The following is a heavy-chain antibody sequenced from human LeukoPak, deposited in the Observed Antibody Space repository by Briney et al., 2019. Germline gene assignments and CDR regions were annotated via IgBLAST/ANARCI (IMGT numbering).Heavy chain of an antibody. CDR3: ARQRQYHYNSSPRGWYYFDY. CDR1: GGSISSSSYY. J-gene: IGHJ4*02. Sequence: SETLSLTCTVSGGSISSSSYYWGWIRQPPGKGLEWIGIIYYSGSTYYNPSLKSRVTIAVDTSKNQFSLKLSSVTAADTAIYYCARQRQYHYNSSPRGWYYFDYWGQGTLVTVSS. V-gene: IGHV4-39*01. CDR2: IYYSGST. D-gene: IGHD3-22*01.